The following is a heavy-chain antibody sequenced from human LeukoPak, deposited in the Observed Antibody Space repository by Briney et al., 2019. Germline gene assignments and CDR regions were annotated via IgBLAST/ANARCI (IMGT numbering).Heavy chain of an antibody. Sequence: ETLSLTCTVSGGSISSSSYYWGWIRQPPGKGLEWVSAISGSGGSTYYADSVKGRFTISRDNSKNTLYLQMNSLRAEDTAVYYCAKDRGTIFGVVNPPNWFDPWGQGTLVTVSS. D-gene: IGHD3-3*01. CDR3: AKDRGTIFGVVNPPNWFDP. CDR1: GGSISSSSYY. CDR2: ISGSGGST. J-gene: IGHJ5*02. V-gene: IGHV3-23*01.